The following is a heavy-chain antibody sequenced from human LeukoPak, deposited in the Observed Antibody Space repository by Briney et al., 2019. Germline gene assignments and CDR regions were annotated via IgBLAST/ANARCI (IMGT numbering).Heavy chain of an antibody. Sequence: ASVKVSCKASGSTFTDYYMHWVRQAPGQGLEWMGWINPNSGGTNFAQKFQGRVTMTRDTSISTAYMELSRLRSDDTAVYYCARLGSEVRAPYNWFDPWGQGTLVTVSS. D-gene: IGHD3-10*01. CDR3: ARLGSEVRAPYNWFDP. J-gene: IGHJ5*02. V-gene: IGHV1-2*02. CDR1: GSTFTDYY. CDR2: INPNSGGT.